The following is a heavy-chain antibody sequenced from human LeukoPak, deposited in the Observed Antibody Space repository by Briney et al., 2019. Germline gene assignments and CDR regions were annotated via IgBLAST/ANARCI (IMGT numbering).Heavy chain of an antibody. J-gene: IGHJ4*02. V-gene: IGHV4-30-2*01. D-gene: IGHD6-13*01. Sequence: SETLSLTCTVSGGSISSGGYYWSWIRQPPGKGLEWIGYIYHSGSTYYNPSLKSRVTISVDRSKNQFSLKLSSVTAADTAVYYCARDLMAYSSSWFSDFDSWGQGTLVTVSS. CDR3: ARDLMAYSSSWFSDFDS. CDR1: GGSISSGGYY. CDR2: IYHSGST.